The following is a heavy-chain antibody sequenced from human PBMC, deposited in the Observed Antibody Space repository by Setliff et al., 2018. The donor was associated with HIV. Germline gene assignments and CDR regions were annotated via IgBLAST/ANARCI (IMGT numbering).Heavy chain of an antibody. D-gene: IGHD1-26*01. CDR2: IHSNGNT. V-gene: IGHV4-4*07. CDR3: ARGRKAVGDWFDP. Sequence: PSETLSLTCTVSGGSINYYYWNWIRQPAGKGLEWPGRIHSNGNTNFNPSLKSRINMSVEMSKNQVSMKLTSVTAADTALYYCARGRKAVGDWFDPWGQGIQVTVSS. J-gene: IGHJ5*02. CDR1: GGSINYYY.